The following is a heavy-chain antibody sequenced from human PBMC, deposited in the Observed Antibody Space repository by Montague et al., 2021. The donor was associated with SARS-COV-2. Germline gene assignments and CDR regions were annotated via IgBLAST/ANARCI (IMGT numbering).Heavy chain of an antibody. J-gene: IGHJ6*02. D-gene: IGHD3-3*01. CDR3: ARHPWHITIFGVVTRYGMDV. CDR1: RDSISSHNYF. CDR2: IYYSGST. Sequence: SETLSLTCTVSRDSISSHNYFWAWIRQPPGKGLEWIGYIYYSGSTNYNPSLKSRVTISVDTSKNQFSLKLSSVTAADTAVYYCARHPWHITIFGVVTRYGMDVWGQGTTVTVSS. V-gene: IGHV4-61*01.